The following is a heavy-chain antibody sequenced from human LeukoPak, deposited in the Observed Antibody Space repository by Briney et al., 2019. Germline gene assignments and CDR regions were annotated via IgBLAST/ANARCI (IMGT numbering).Heavy chain of an antibody. V-gene: IGHV4-59*12. D-gene: IGHD5-18*01. CDR2: IFYSGST. Sequence: PSETLSLTCTVSGGSISSYYWSWIRQPPGKRLEWIWYIFYSGSTNYNPSLESRVTISVDTSKNQFSLKLSSVTAADTAVYYCARARGRTAITMDYWGQGTLVTVSS. CDR3: ARARGRTAITMDY. J-gene: IGHJ4*02. CDR1: GGSISSYY.